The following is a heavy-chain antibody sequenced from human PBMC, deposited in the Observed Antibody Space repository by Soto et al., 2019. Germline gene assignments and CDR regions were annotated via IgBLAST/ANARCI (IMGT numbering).Heavy chain of an antibody. CDR3: ARDGKTVVAATGEKYYYYYYGMDV. V-gene: IGHV4-38-2*02. CDR2: IYHSGST. D-gene: IGHD2-15*01. J-gene: IGHJ6*02. CDR1: GYSISSGYY. Sequence: PSETLSRTCAVSGYSISSGYYWGWIRQPPGKGLEWIGSIYHSGSTYYNPSLKSRVTISVDTSKNQCSLKLSSVTAADTAVYYCARDGKTVVAATGEKYYYYYYGMDVWGQGTTVTVSS.